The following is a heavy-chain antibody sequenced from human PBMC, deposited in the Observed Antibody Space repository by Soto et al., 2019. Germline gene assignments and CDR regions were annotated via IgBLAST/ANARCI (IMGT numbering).Heavy chain of an antibody. Sequence: SGGTLRLSCAASGCTFSSCAMGWVRQAPGKGLEWVSDIIDSGSSTYYADSVKGRFTISRDNSKSTLYLQMNSLRAEDTALYYCAKGRSYYYYYGVDVWGQGTTVTVSS. V-gene: IGHV3-23*01. CDR2: IIDSGSST. CDR1: GCTFSSCA. J-gene: IGHJ6*02. CDR3: AKGRSYYYYYGVDV.